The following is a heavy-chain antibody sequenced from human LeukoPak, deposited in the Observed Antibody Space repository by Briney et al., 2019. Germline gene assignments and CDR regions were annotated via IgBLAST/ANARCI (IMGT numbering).Heavy chain of an antibody. CDR3: ARLENWAFDF. Sequence: KSSQTLSLTCAIAGDSVSSNSAAWNWIRQSPSRGLEWLGRTYYRSKWSTDYAVSVKSRITVNPDTSKNQFSLQLNSVTPEDTAVYYCARLENWAFDFWGQGTLITVSS. CDR2: TYYRSKWST. CDR1: GDSVSSNSAA. D-gene: IGHD7-27*01. J-gene: IGHJ4*02. V-gene: IGHV6-1*01.